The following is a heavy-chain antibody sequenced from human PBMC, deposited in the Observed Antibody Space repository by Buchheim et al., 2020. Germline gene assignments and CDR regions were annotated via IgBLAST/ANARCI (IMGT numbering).Heavy chain of an antibody. D-gene: IGHD3-16*02. CDR2: INPNSGGT. V-gene: IGHV1-2*02. J-gene: IGHJ6*02. CDR1: GYTFTGYY. CDR3: ARDSLIVQYYYYGMDV. Sequence: QVQLVQSGAEVKKPGASVKVSCKASGYTFTGYYMHWVRQAPGQGLEWMGWINPNSGGTNYAQKIQGRVTMTRDTSISTAYMELSRLRSDDTAVYYCARDSLIVQYYYYGMDVWGQGTT.